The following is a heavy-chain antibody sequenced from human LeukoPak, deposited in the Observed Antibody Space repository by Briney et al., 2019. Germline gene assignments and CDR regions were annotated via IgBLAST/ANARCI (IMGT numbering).Heavy chain of an antibody. CDR2: IYYSGST. Sequence: PSETLSLTCTVSGASITSSSFYWGWIRQPPGKGLEWIGTIYYSGSTYYNPSLRSRVTISVDESKNQFSLKLTSVTAADTAVYYCARLARFIDYESWFDPWGQGTLVTVSS. D-gene: IGHD4-17*01. CDR1: GASITSSSFY. CDR3: ARLARFIDYESWFDP. J-gene: IGHJ5*02. V-gene: IGHV4-39*01.